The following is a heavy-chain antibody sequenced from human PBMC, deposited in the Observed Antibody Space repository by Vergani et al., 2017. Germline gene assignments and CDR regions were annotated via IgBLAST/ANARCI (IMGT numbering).Heavy chain of an antibody. CDR1: GGSFSGYY. CDR2: INHSGST. CDR3: ARSYDFWSGFRPRFDY. V-gene: IGHV4-34*01. D-gene: IGHD3-3*01. J-gene: IGHJ4*02. Sequence: QVQLQQWGAGLLKPSETLSLTCAVYGGSFSGYYWSWIRQPPGKGLEWIGEINHSGSTNYNPSLKSRVTISVDTSKNRFSLKLSSVTAADTAVYYCARSYDFWSGFRPRFDYWGQGTLVTVSS.